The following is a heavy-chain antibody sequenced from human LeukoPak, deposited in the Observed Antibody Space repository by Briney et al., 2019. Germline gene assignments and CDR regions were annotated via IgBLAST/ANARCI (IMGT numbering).Heavy chain of an antibody. CDR3: AKDAVARWLTLEPNY. CDR1: GFTFSSYG. CDR2: ISYDGSNK. Sequence: GGSLRLSCAASGFTFSSYGMHWVRQAPGKGLEWVAVISYDGSNKYYADSVKGRFTISRDNSKNTLYLQMNSLRAEDTAVYYCAKDAVARWLTLEPNYWGQGTLVTVSS. V-gene: IGHV3-30*18. D-gene: IGHD5-12*01. J-gene: IGHJ4*02.